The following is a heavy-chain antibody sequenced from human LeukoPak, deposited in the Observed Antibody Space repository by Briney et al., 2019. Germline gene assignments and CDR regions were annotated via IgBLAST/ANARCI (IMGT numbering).Heavy chain of an antibody. CDR1: GGSISNKY. CDR3: ASGSSSWYYYYYMDV. V-gene: IGHV4-59*01. CDR2: IYYSGST. Sequence: PSETLSLTCTVSGGSISNKYWSWIRQPPGKGLEWIGYIYYSGSTNYNPSLKSRVTILVDTSKNQFSLKLSSVTAADTAVYYCASGSSSWYYYYYMDVWGKGTTVTVSS. J-gene: IGHJ6*03. D-gene: IGHD6-13*01.